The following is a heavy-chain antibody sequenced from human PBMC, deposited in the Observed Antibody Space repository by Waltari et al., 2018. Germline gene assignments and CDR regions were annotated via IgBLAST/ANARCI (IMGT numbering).Heavy chain of an antibody. CDR2: IGGSGGTT. V-gene: IGHV3-23*01. CDR3: AKLPTATSFLDY. Sequence: EVQLLESGGGLVQPAGSLGLPWAASGFTFSNYPVSWVRQAPGKGLEWVSAIGGSGGTTYFADSVKGRFTISRDNSKDTLYLQMNSLRAEDTAVYYCAKLPTATSFLDYWGQGTLVTVSS. CDR1: GFTFSNYP. D-gene: IGHD1-1*01. J-gene: IGHJ4*02.